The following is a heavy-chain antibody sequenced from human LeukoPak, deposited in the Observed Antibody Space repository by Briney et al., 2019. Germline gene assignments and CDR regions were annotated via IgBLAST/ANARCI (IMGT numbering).Heavy chain of an antibody. CDR3: ARGGYYGSGSGPYYYYGMDV. CDR2: ISSSSSTI. Sequence: GGSLRLSCAASGFTFSSYSMNWVRQAPGKGLEWVSYISSSSSTIYYADSVKGRFTISRDNAKNLLYLQMNSLRAEDTAVYYCARGGYYGSGSGPYYYYGMDVWGQGTTVTVSS. J-gene: IGHJ6*02. V-gene: IGHV3-48*04. D-gene: IGHD3-10*01. CDR1: GFTFSSYS.